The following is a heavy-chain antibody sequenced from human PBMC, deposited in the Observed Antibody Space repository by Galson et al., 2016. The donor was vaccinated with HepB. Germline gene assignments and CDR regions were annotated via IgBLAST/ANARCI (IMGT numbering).Heavy chain of an antibody. CDR1: GFTFSSYW. CDR3: ARDRGPYNYWTGSYPH. CDR2: INTDGSGI. J-gene: IGHJ4*02. V-gene: IGHV3-74*01. D-gene: IGHD3/OR15-3a*01. Sequence: SLRLSCAASGFTFSSYWMHWVRQAPGKGLVWVSRINTDGSGISYADSVKGRFIISRDNAKNTVYLQMNSLTAEDTAVYYCARDRGPYNYWTGSYPHWGQGTLVAVSS.